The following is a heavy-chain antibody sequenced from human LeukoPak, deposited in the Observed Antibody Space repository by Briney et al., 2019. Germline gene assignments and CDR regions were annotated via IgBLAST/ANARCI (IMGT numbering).Heavy chain of an antibody. CDR1: GFTFSSYA. D-gene: IGHD6-6*01. V-gene: IGHV3-30*04. J-gene: IGHJ6*03. Sequence: PGGSLRLSCAASGFTFSSYAMHWVRQAPGKGLEWVAVISYDGSNKYYADSVKGRFTISRDNSKNTLYLQMNSLRAEDTAVYYCAKGYSSSANYYYYMDVWGKGTTVTVSS. CDR2: ISYDGSNK. CDR3: AKGYSSSANYYYYMDV.